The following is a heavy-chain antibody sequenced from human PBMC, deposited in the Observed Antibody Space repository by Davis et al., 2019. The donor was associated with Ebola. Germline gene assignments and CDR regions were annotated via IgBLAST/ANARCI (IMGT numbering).Heavy chain of an antibody. J-gene: IGHJ4*02. D-gene: IGHD2-15*01. CDR1: GFTFSSYA. V-gene: IGHV3-23*01. CDR2: ISGSGGST. CDR3: AKVGGGHTLDY. Sequence: GESLKISCAASGFTFSSYAMSWVRQAPGKGLEWVSAISGSGGSTYYADSVKGRFTISRDNSKNTLYLQMNSLRAEDTAVYYCAKVGGGHTLDYWGQGTLVTVSS.